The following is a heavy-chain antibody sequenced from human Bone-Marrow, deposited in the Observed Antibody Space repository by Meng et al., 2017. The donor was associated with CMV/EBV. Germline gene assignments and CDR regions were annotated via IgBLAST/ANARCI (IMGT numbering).Heavy chain of an antibody. J-gene: IGHJ4*02. CDR3: ARDRGYSHGYAFDH. CDR1: GFTFSSHI. Sequence: GESLKISCAASGFTFSSHIMNWVRQAPGKGLEWVSSISSRSTYISYTDSVKGRFTVSRDNAKNSLYLQINSLRAEDTAVYYCARDRGYSHGYAFDHWGQGTPVTVAS. V-gene: IGHV3-21*01. CDR2: ISSRSTYI. D-gene: IGHD5-18*01.